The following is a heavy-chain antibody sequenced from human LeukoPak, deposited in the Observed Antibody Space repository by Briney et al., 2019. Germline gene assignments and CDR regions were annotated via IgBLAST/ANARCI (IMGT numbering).Heavy chain of an antibody. D-gene: IGHD6-19*01. Sequence: SETLSLTCTVSGGSISSSSYYWGWIRQPPGKGLEWIGGIYYSGSTYYNPSLKSRVTISVDTSKNQFSLKLSSVTAADTAVYYCARLVAVAARYYYYYYYMDVWGKGTTVTVSS. CDR3: ARLVAVAARYYYYYYYMDV. CDR1: GGSISSSSYY. V-gene: IGHV4-39*01. CDR2: IYYSGST. J-gene: IGHJ6*03.